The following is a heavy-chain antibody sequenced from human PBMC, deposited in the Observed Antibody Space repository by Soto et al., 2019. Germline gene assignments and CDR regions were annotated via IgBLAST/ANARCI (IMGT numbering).Heavy chain of an antibody. D-gene: IGHD3-22*01. CDR2: IYYSGST. CDR3: ARANYCESSGRFDY. Sequence: PSETLSLTCTVSGGSISSYYWSWIRQPPGKGLEWIGYIYYSGSTNYNPSLKSRVTISVDTSTNQFSLKVSSVTAADTAVYYCARANYCESSGRFDYWGPGTLVTVSS. V-gene: IGHV4-59*12. J-gene: IGHJ4*02. CDR1: GGSISSYY.